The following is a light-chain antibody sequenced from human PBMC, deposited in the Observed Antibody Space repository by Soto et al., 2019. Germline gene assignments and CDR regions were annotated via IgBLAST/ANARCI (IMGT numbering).Light chain of an antibody. CDR2: AAS. Sequence: TQLTQSPSSLSASVGDRVTITCRASQGISNFLAWYQQKPGRAPKLLIYAASTLQSGVPSRFSGSGSGTDFTLTITSLQPEDFATYFCQEFNNYPPPFGGGTRVDIK. J-gene: IGKJ4*01. CDR1: QGISNF. CDR3: QEFNNYPPP. V-gene: IGKV1-9*01.